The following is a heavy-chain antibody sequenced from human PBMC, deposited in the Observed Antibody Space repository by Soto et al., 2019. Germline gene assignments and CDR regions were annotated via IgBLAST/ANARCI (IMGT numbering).Heavy chain of an antibody. CDR2: INPNSGGT. CDR3: ASSYPLDTVTTICCGMDV. CDR1: GYTFTGYY. V-gene: IGHV1-2*04. D-gene: IGHD4-17*01. J-gene: IGHJ6*02. Sequence: QVQLVQSGAEVKKPGASVKVSCKASGYTFTGYYMHWVRQAPGQGLEWMGWINPNSGGTNYAQKFQGWVTMTRDTACRTADRDLGRRRSDGTAVYSSASSYPLDTVTTICCGMDVWGHGPTVTVSS.